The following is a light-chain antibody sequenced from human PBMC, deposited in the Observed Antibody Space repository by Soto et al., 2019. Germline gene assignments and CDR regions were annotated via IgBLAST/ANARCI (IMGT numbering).Light chain of an antibody. V-gene: IGLV2-8*01. J-gene: IGLJ1*01. CDR2: EAS. CDR3: SSYGGSNNYV. CDR1: SSDVGGYNY. Sequence: QSALTQPPSASGSPGQSVTISCTGTSSDVGGYNYVSWYQQLPGKAPKLLIYEASKRPSGVPDRFSGSKSGNTASLTVSGLQAEDEADYYCSSYGGSNNYVFGTGTKLTVL.